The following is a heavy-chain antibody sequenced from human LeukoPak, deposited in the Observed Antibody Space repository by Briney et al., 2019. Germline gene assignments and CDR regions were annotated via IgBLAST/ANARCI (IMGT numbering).Heavy chain of an antibody. CDR3: ARVNRLFAGVDDY. D-gene: IGHD2-21*01. Sequence: PGGSLTLSCAASGCTFSSCILNWVRQAARKGLEWVSSINSSSSYIYYPDSVKGRCTLSRDNAKNPLYLQMNSLRAEDTAVYYCARVNRLFAGVDDYWGQGTLVTVSS. CDR2: INSSSSYI. CDR1: GCTFSSCI. J-gene: IGHJ4*02. V-gene: IGHV3-21*01.